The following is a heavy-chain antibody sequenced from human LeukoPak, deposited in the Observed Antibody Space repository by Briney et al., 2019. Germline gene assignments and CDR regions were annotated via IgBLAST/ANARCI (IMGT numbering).Heavy chain of an antibody. CDR2: IKEDGGEK. J-gene: IGHJ4*02. CDR3: GRGPGYRSDY. D-gene: IGHD5-12*01. CDR1: GFTFSNYW. V-gene: IGHV3-7*05. Sequence: PGGSLRLSCAASGFTFSNYWMTWVRQAPGKGLEWVANIKEDGGEKNYVDSVKGRFTISRDNAKNSLYLQMNSLRVEDTAVYYCGRGPGYRSDYWGQGTLVTVSS.